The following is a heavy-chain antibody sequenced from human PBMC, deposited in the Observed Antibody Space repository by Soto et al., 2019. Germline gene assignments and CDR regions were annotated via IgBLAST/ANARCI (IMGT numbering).Heavy chain of an antibody. J-gene: IGHJ4*02. CDR3: ARLPRYNWNYGPLDY. Sequence: QVQLQQWGAGLLKPSETLSLTCAVYGGSFSGYYWSWIRQPPGKGLEWIGEINHSGSTNYNPSLKSRVTISVDTSKNQFSLKRSSVTAADTAVYYCARLPRYNWNYGPLDYWGQGTLVTVSS. CDR1: GGSFSGYY. CDR2: INHSGST. V-gene: IGHV4-34*01. D-gene: IGHD1-7*01.